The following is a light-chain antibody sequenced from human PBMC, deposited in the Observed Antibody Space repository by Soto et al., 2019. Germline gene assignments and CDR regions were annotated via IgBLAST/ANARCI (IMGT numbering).Light chain of an antibody. CDR3: QQSYTLSPLT. CDR1: QSISNY. J-gene: IGKJ1*01. CDR2: AAS. Sequence: DIQMTQSPSSLSASVGDRVIITCRTSQSISNYLNWYQHKPGKAPKVLISAASNLQSGVPSRFSGSGSGTVFTLTISSLQPEDFATYFCQQSYTLSPLTFGQGTKVEIK. V-gene: IGKV1-39*01.